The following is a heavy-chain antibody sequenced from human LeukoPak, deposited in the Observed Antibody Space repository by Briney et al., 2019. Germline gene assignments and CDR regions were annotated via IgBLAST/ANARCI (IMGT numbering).Heavy chain of an antibody. CDR3: AKDPRGSSWYDY. J-gene: IGHJ4*02. D-gene: IGHD6-13*01. CDR2: ISGSGGST. V-gene: IGHV3-23*01. CDR1: GFTFSSYA. Sequence: GASLRLSCAASGFTFSSYAMSWVRQAPGKGLEWVSAISGSGGSTYYADSVKGRFTISRDNSKNTLYLQMNSLRAEDTAVYYCAKDPRGSSWYDYWGQGTLVTVSS.